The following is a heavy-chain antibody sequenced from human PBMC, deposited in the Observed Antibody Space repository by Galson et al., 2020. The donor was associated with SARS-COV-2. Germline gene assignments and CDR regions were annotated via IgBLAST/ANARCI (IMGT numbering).Heavy chain of an antibody. J-gene: IGHJ6*02. Sequence: ETSETLSLTCSVSDAPMSSYYWSWIRQPPGKGLEWLGYISYSGSTSYNPSLRSRVTISVDLSKNQLSLKVTSVTAAATAVYYCARDPAPLDGDIYYYGMDVGGRGTTVTFSS. CDR1: DAPMSSYY. D-gene: IGHD4-17*01. CDR2: ISYSGST. V-gene: IGHV4-59*01. CDR3: ARDPAPLDGDIYYYGMDV.